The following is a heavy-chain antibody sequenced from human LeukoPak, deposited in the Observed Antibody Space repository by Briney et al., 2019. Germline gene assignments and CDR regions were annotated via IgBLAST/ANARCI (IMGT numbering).Heavy chain of an antibody. CDR2: IIPIFGTA. Sequence: SVKVSCKASGDTFSSYAISWVRQAPGQGLEWMGGIIPIFGTANYAQKFQGRVTITADESTSTAYMELSSLRSEDTAVYYCARGQPHYYDSSAFDYWGQGTLVTVSS. CDR3: ARGQPHYYDSSAFDY. CDR1: GDTFSSYA. J-gene: IGHJ4*02. V-gene: IGHV1-69*13. D-gene: IGHD3-22*01.